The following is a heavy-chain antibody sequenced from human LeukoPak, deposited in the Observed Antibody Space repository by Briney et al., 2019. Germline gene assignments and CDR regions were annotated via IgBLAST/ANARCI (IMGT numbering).Heavy chain of an antibody. CDR2: INPNSGGT. CDR1: GYTFTGYY. J-gene: IGHJ2*01. CDR3: ARDPSYDSSGYYESGGYWYFDL. D-gene: IGHD3-22*01. Sequence: GASVKVSCKASGYTFTGYYMHWVRQAPGQGLEWMGWINPNSGGTNYAQKFQGRVTMTRDTSISTAYMELSRLRSDDTAVYYCARDPSYDSSGYYESGGYWYFDLWGRGTLVTVSS. V-gene: IGHV1-2*02.